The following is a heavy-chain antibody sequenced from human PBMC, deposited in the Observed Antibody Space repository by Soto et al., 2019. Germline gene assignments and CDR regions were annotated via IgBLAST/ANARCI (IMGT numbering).Heavy chain of an antibody. V-gene: IGHV3-30*18. J-gene: IGHJ4*02. Sequence: QVQLVESGGGVVQPGRSLRLSCAASGFNFRSYGMHWVRQAPGKGLEWVAVISYDGSAKWYVDSVKGRFTISRDTSKNILYLKMNGLRAEDTAVYYCAKDEGAEDDILTGYPLFDYRGQGILVTVSS. CDR1: GFNFRSYG. CDR2: ISYDGSAK. D-gene: IGHD3-9*01. CDR3: AKDEGAEDDILTGYPLFDY.